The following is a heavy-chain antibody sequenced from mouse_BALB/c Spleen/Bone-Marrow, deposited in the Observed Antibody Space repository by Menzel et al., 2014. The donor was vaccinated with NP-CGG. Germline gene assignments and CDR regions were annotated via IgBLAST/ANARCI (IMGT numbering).Heavy chain of an antibody. CDR2: IYTGSGST. V-gene: IGHV1S22*01. Sequence: LKQSGSELVRPGASVKLSCKASGYTFTSYWMHWVKQRHGQGLEWIGNIYTGSGSTNYDEKFKSKGTLTVDTSSSTAYMHLSSLTSEDSAVYYCTSWDYWGQGTTLTVSS. CDR3: TSWDY. J-gene: IGHJ2*01. CDR1: GYTFTSYW.